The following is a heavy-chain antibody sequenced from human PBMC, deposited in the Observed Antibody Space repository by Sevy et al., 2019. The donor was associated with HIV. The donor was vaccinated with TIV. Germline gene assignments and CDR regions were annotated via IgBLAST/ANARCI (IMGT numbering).Heavy chain of an antibody. Sequence: GGSLRLSCVASGFTFSNYGTHWVRQAPGKGLEWVAITSYNEGGENYADSVKGRFTISRDNYKNTVYLQMYRLTTEDTGVYYCAKDTGSSGYDHYGLDFWGQGTTVTVSS. CDR1: GFTFSNYG. J-gene: IGHJ6*02. CDR2: TSYNEGGE. D-gene: IGHD6-19*01. CDR3: AKDTGSSGYDHYGLDF. V-gene: IGHV3-30*18.